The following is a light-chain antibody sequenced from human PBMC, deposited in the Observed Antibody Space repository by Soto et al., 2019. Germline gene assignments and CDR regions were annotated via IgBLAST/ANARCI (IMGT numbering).Light chain of an antibody. V-gene: IGKV1-9*01. CDR2: AAS. CDR1: QGIDTY. CDR3: QQLNTYPFI. J-gene: IGKJ5*01. Sequence: DIQLTQSPSFLSASVGDRVTITCRASQGIDTYLAWYRQKPGKAPKLLIYAASFLQSGVPSRFSGSGSGTEFTLTISSLQPEDFAAYYCQQLNTYPFIFGQGTRLEIK.